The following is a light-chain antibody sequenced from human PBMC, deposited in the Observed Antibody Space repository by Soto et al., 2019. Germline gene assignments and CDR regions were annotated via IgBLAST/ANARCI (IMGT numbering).Light chain of an antibody. CDR1: SSDVGGYNY. J-gene: IGLJ2*01. CDR3: SSYAGSNNLGVV. CDR2: EVS. Sequence: QSALTQPPSASGSPGQSVTISCTGTSSDVGGYNYVSWYQLHPGKAPKLMIYEVSKRPSGVPDRFSGSKSGNTASLTVSGLQADDEADYYCSSYAGSNNLGVVFGGGTKVTVL. V-gene: IGLV2-8*01.